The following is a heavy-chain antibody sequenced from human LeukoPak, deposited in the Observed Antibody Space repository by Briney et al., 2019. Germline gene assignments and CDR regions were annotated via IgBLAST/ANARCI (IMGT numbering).Heavy chain of an antibody. CDR1: GFTFSSYG. D-gene: IGHD3-22*01. CDR2: ISYDGSNK. V-gene: IGHV3-30*18. J-gene: IGHJ4*02. Sequence: GGSLRLSCAASGFTFSSYGMHWVRQAPGKGLEWVAVISYDGSNKYYADSVKGRFTISRDNSKNTLYLQMNSLRAEDTAVYYCAKGTYYDTSGSPFLDYWGQGTLVTVSS. CDR3: AKGTYYDTSGSPFLDY.